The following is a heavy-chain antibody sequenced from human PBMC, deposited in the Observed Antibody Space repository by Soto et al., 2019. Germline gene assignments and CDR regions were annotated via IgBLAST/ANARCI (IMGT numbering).Heavy chain of an antibody. CDR1: GGSISSYY. V-gene: IGHV4-59*01. CDR3: ARERFNGDILTGQTPYYYMDV. CDR2: IYYSGST. J-gene: IGHJ6*03. Sequence: QVQLQESGPGLVKPSETLSLTCTVSGGSISSYYWGWIRQPPGKGLEWIGYIYYSGSTNYNPSLKSRVTISVDTSKNQFSLKLSSVTAADTAVYYCARERFNGDILTGQTPYYYMDVWGNGTTVTVSS. D-gene: IGHD3-9*01.